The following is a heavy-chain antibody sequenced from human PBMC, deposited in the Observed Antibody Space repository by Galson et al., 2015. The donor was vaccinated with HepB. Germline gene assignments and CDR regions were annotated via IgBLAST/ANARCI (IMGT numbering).Heavy chain of an antibody. CDR2: INGRGSTR. CDR3: VKEGSWFGGDWFDP. CDR1: GFIFRHHA. V-gene: IGHV3-23*01. D-gene: IGHD3-16*01. Sequence: SLRLSCAGSGFIFRHHAMAWIRQAPGKGLEWVSGINGRGSTRSYSDAVKGRFSISRDNSKDSVFLQMDNLRAEDTAVYYCVKEGSWFGGDWFDPWGQGALVTVS. J-gene: IGHJ5*02.